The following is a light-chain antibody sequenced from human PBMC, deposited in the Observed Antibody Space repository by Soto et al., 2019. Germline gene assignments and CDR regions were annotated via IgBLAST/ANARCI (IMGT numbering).Light chain of an antibody. CDR1: TGDVTSGHY. CDR3: LLSYSDSRPV. Sequence: QAVVTQEPSLTVSPGGTVTLTCGSSTGDVTSGHYPYWFQQTPGQAPRTLIYDTSNKHSWPPARFSGSLLGGKAALTLSGAQPEDEAEYYCLLSYSDSRPVFGGGTKLTVL. CDR2: DTS. V-gene: IGLV7-46*01. J-gene: IGLJ2*01.